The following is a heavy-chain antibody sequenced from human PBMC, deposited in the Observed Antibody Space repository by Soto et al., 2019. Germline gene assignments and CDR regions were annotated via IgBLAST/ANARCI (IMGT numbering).Heavy chain of an antibody. Sequence: QVQLQESGPGLVKPSGTLSLTCAVSGVSISIPNWWAWVRQAPGKGLEWIGEIDHSGTTNYNPSPKTRTTISLDRSKNQLSRRLSSVAAADTAVYLCARGKFYAFDIWGQGTMVTVSS. CDR3: ARGKFYAFDI. J-gene: IGHJ3*02. CDR1: GVSISIPNW. CDR2: IDHSGTT. V-gene: IGHV4-4*02.